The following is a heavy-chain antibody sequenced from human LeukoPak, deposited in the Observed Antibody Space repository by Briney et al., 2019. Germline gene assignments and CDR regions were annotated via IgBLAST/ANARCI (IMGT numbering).Heavy chain of an antibody. CDR3: ATNYYAGGRGAFDI. J-gene: IGHJ3*02. D-gene: IGHD3-10*01. V-gene: IGHV3-53*01. Sequence: GGSLRLSCTVSGFTVSSNSMSWVRQAPGKGLEWVSFIYSDNTHYSDSVKGRFTISRDNSKNTVYLEMNSLRAEDTAVYYCATNYYAGGRGAFDIWGQGTMVTVSS. CDR2: IYSDNT. CDR1: GFTVSSNS.